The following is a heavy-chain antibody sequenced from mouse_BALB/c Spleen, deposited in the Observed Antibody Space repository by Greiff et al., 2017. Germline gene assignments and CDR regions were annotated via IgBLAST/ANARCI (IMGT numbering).Heavy chain of an antibody. CDR1: GFTFTDYY. CDR3: ARDKRYGNYLYAMDY. D-gene: IGHD2-10*02. Sequence: EVKLVESGGGLVRPGGSLRLSCATSGFTFTDYYMSWVRQPPGKALEWLGFIRNKANGYTTEYSASVKGRFTISRDNSQSILYLQMNTLRAEDSATYYCARDKRYGNYLYAMDYWGQGTSVTVSS. CDR2: IRNKANGYTT. V-gene: IGHV7-3*02. J-gene: IGHJ4*01.